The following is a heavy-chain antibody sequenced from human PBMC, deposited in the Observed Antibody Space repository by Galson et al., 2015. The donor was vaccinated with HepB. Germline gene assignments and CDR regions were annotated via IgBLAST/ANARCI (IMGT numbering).Heavy chain of an antibody. CDR1: GFIFKDYF. CDR2: ISNSGRAK. V-gene: IGHV3-11*01. Sequence: SLRLSCAGSGFIFKDYFMSWIRQAPGKGLEWVSDISNSGRAKYYGDSVKGRFTISRDNAKSSLSLEMNNLRVEDTAVYYCARHQDCGSDCYSHAFDIWGQGTMVTVAS. D-gene: IGHD2-21*02. J-gene: IGHJ3*02. CDR3: ARHQDCGSDCYSHAFDI.